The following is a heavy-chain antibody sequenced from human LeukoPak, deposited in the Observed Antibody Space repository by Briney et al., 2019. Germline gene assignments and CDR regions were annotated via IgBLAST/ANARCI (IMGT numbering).Heavy chain of an antibody. CDR2: IYHSGST. D-gene: IGHD3-3*01. Sequence: SETLSLTCAVSGGSFSSSNWWSWVRQPPGKGLEWIGEIYHSGSTNYNPSLKSRVTISVDTSENQFSLKLSSVTAADTAVYYCARGTAYYDFWSGYYSSSWFDPWGQGTLVTVSS. V-gene: IGHV4-4*02. CDR1: GGSFSSSNW. J-gene: IGHJ5*02. CDR3: ARGTAYYDFWSGYYSSSWFDP.